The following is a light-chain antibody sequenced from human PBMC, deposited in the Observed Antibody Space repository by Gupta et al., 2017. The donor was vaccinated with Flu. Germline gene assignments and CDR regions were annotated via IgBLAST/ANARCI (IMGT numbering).Light chain of an antibody. CDR2: KDT. Sequence: SDELTQPPSMSVSPGQTARITCFGDALSKQYAYWFQQKQGQAPQAIIFKDTERPSGVPARLSGTSSGTRVTLIISGVQVEDEADYYCQSADITGSFRVFGGGTKLTVL. CDR1: ALSKQY. CDR3: QSADITGSFRV. J-gene: IGLJ2*01. V-gene: IGLV3-25*02.